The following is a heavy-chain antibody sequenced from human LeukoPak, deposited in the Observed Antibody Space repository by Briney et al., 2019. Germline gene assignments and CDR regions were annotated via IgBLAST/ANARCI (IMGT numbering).Heavy chain of an antibody. D-gene: IGHD2-2*01. J-gene: IGHJ4*02. Sequence: PSETLSLTCGVSGFSISSGYFWAWIRQPPGKGLEWIASIFHSGTTYFNPSLKSRVTISVDTSNNHFSLKLSSVTAADTAVYYCARRISTRGGEDCSSTSCYFDYWGQGALVTVSS. CDR2: IFHSGTT. CDR1: GFSISSGYF. V-gene: IGHV4-38-2*01. CDR3: ARRISTRGGEDCSSTSCYFDY.